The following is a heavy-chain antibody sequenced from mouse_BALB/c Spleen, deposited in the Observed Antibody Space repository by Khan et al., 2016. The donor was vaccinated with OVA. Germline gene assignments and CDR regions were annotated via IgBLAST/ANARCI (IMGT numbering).Heavy chain of an antibody. CDR1: GLTFTDYY. CDR3: ASEYYGFGFAY. CDR2: IRKQASGYTT. D-gene: IGHD1-2*01. Sequence: EVELVESGGGLVQPGGSLRLSCATSGLTFTDYYMNWVRQPPGKALEWLGFIRKQASGYTTEYSTSVKGRFTISRDNSQSILYHQMNKLRAEDSTTYSCASEYYGFGFAYWSQGTLFTVSA. J-gene: IGHJ3*01. V-gene: IGHV7-3*02.